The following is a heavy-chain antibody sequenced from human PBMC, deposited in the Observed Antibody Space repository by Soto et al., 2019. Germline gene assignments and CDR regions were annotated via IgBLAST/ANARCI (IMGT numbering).Heavy chain of an antibody. CDR2: IYYSGST. Sequence: QVQLQESGPGLVKPSETLSLTCTVSGGSISSYYWSWIRQPPGKGLEWIGYIYYSGSTNYNRSLKSRVTISVDTSKNQFSLKLSSVTAADTAVYYCARDKYGDSAADYWGQGTLVTVSS. CDR3: ARDKYGDSAADY. D-gene: IGHD4-17*01. CDR1: GGSISSYY. V-gene: IGHV4-59*01. J-gene: IGHJ4*02.